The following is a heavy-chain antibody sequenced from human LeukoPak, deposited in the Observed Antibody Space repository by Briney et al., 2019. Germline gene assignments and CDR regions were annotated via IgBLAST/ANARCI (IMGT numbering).Heavy chain of an antibody. Sequence: SETLSLTCTVSGGSISSYYWSWIRQPLGKGLEWIGYIYYSGSTNYNPSLKSRVTISVDTSKNQFSLKLSSVTAADTAVYYCASSDYYDAFDIWGQGTMVTVSS. CDR2: IYYSGST. V-gene: IGHV4-59*08. CDR1: GGSISSYY. J-gene: IGHJ3*02. D-gene: IGHD3-10*01. CDR3: ASSDYYDAFDI.